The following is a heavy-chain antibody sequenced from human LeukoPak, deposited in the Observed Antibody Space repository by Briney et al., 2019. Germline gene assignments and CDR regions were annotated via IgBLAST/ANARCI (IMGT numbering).Heavy chain of an antibody. CDR2: ISDSGDTT. Sequence: GGSLRLSCAASGFTFSSYAMTWVRQAAGKGLEWVSAISDSGDTTYYADSVKGRFTISRDNSKNTLYVQMSSLRAEDTAVYYCAKDGSGSSVSPNWFDPWGQGTLVTVSS. V-gene: IGHV3-23*01. J-gene: IGHJ5*02. CDR1: GFTFSSYA. CDR3: AKDGSGSSVSPNWFDP. D-gene: IGHD3-10*01.